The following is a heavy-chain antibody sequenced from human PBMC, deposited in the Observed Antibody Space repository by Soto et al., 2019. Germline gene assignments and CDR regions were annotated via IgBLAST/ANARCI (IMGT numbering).Heavy chain of an antibody. CDR3: ARAVVVVVAATDYYYYYMDV. Sequence: ASVKVSCKASGYTFTSYGISWVRQAPGQGLEWMGWISAYNGNTNYAQKLQGRVTMTTDTSTSTAYMELRSLRSDDTAVYYCARAVVVVVAATDYYYYYMDVWGKGTTVTVSS. CDR2: ISAYNGNT. CDR1: GYTFTSYG. V-gene: IGHV1-18*01. D-gene: IGHD2-15*01. J-gene: IGHJ6*03.